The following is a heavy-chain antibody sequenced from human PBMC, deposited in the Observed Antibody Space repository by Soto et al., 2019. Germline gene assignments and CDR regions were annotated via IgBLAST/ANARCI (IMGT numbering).Heavy chain of an antibody. D-gene: IGHD3-16*01. Sequence: PGGSLRLSCAASGFTFSSYAMSWVRQAPGKGLEWVSAISGSGGSTYYADSVKGRFTISRDNSKNTPYLQMNSLRAEDTAVYYCAKVWGKDSYYYGTAVCGQQTTVTVSS. CDR2: ISGSGGST. CDR1: GFTFSSYA. CDR3: AKVWGKDSYYYGTAV. J-gene: IGHJ6*02. V-gene: IGHV3-23*01.